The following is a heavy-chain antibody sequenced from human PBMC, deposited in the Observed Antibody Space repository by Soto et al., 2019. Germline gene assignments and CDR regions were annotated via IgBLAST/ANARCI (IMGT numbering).Heavy chain of an antibody. J-gene: IGHJ4*02. CDR2: ISGSGGST. V-gene: IGHV3-23*01. D-gene: IGHD3-16*01. CDR3: AKEPEKGGSHFAS. Sequence: EVQVLESGGGLVQPGGSLRLSCAASGFTFNKYAMSWVRQAPGKGLEWVSSISGSGGSTYYADSVKGRFTISRDNSKNPLYRKRNTVRAENTPLYYCAKEPEKGGSHFASWGQGTLVTVSP. CDR1: GFTFNKYA.